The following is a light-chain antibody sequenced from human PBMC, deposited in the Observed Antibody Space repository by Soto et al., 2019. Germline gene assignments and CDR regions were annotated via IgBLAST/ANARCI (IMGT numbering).Light chain of an antibody. CDR1: QGMSNY. Sequence: DIQMTQSPSSLSASVGDSVTITCRASQGMSNYLAWYQQKPGKVPRLMIYAASTLRSGVPSRFSGSGSGTDFTLTISSLQPEDVATYYCQKYNSDPFTFGPGTKVDIK. V-gene: IGKV1-27*01. J-gene: IGKJ3*01. CDR2: AAS. CDR3: QKYNSDPFT.